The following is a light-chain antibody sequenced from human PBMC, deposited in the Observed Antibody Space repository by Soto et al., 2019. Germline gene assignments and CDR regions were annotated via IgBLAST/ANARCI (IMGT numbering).Light chain of an antibody. CDR3: QRYGTSLPLT. Sequence: EIVLTQSPGTLSLSPGDRATLSCRASQSVSSNYLAWYQQKPGQAPRLLIYGASSRATGIPDRFSGSGSGTDFTLTISRLEPEDFAVYYCQRYGTSLPLTFGGGTKVEI. CDR2: GAS. J-gene: IGKJ4*01. V-gene: IGKV3-20*01. CDR1: QSVSSNY.